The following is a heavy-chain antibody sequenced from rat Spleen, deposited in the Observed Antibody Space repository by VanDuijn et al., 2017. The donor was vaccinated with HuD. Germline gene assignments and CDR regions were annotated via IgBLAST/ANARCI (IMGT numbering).Heavy chain of an antibody. CDR3: ARRGPDWYFDF. V-gene: IGHV5-22*01. J-gene: IGHJ1*01. CDR2: IGYEGGNT. CDR1: GFIFSDYA. Sequence: EVQLVESGGGLVQPGNSLKLSCAASGFIFSDYAMAWVRQSPKKGLEWVASIGYEGGNTYYGDSVKGRFTISRDNAKSTLYLQMNSLRSEDTATYYCARRGPDWYFDFWGPGTMVTVSS.